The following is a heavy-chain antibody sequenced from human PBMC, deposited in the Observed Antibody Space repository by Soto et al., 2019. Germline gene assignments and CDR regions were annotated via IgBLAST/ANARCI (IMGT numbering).Heavy chain of an antibody. Sequence: QVQLQESGPGLVRPSGTLSLICTVSGGSVISDNWWNWVRQSPGKGLEWIGEVFHGGSTNYNPSLKSRLTISVDKSNNHFSLSLSDVTAADTAVYFCARHGPNWVSSVDLWGRGILVTVSS. CDR2: VFHGGST. CDR1: GGSVISDNW. CDR3: ARHGPNWVSSVDL. J-gene: IGHJ2*01. V-gene: IGHV4-4*02. D-gene: IGHD7-27*01.